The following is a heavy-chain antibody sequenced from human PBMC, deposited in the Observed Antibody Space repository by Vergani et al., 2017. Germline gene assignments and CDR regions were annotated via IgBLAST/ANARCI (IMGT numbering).Heavy chain of an antibody. J-gene: IGHJ3*02. CDR1: GFSLSNARMG. CDR3: ARILGSGYAERDDAFDI. CDR2: IFSNDEK. D-gene: IGHD5-12*01. V-gene: IGHV2-26*01. Sequence: QVTLKESGPVLVKPTETLTLTCTVSGFSLSNARMGVSWIRQPPGKALEWLAHIFSNDEKSYSTSLKSRLTISKDTSKSQVVLTMTNMDPVDTATYYFARILGSGYAERDDAFDIWGQGTMVTVSS.